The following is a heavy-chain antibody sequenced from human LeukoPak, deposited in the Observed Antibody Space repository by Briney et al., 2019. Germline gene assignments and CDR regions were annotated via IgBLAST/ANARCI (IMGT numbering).Heavy chain of an antibody. CDR2: IIPIFGTA. Sequence: GASVKVFCKASGGTFSSYAISWVRQAPGQGLEWMGGIIPIFGTANYAQKFQGRVTITADKSTSTAYMELSSLRSEDTAVYYCASGVEMATITLDYWGQGTLVTVSS. V-gene: IGHV1-69*06. CDR1: GGTFSSYA. D-gene: IGHD5-24*01. CDR3: ASGVEMATITLDY. J-gene: IGHJ4*02.